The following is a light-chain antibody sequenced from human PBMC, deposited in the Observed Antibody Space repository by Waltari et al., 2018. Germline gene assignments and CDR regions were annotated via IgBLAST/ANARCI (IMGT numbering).Light chain of an antibody. CDR3: SSYTSSSTLEV. CDR1: SSDVGGYNY. V-gene: IGLV2-14*01. CDR2: EVS. J-gene: IGLJ2*01. Sequence: QSALTQPASVSGSPGQSITISCTGTSSDVGGYNYVSWYQQHPGKAPQLMIYEVSNRPSGVSQRFSGSKSGNTASLTISGLQAEDEADYYCSSYTSSSTLEVFGGGTKLTVL.